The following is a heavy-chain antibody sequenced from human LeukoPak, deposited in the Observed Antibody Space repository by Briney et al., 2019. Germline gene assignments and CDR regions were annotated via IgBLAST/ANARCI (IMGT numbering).Heavy chain of an antibody. D-gene: IGHD2-21*02. V-gene: IGHV4-59*01. Sequence: SETLSLTCTVSGGSIRSYYWSWIRQPPGKGLEWIGYIYYSGSTKYNPSLKSRATISVDTSKNQFSLKLNSVTAADTAVYYCARELRGYAFDIWGQGTMVTVSS. CDR1: GGSIRSYY. CDR2: IYYSGST. J-gene: IGHJ3*02. CDR3: ARELRGYAFDI.